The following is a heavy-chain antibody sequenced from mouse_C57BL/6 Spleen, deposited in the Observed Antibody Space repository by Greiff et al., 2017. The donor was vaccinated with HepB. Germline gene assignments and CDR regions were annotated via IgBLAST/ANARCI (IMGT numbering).Heavy chain of an antibody. V-gene: IGHV1-54*01. CDR1: GYAFTNYL. CDR2: INPGSGGT. CDR3: ASSDCSIDY. J-gene: IGHJ2*01. Sequence: VQLQQSGAELVRPGTSVKLSCKASGYAFTNYLIEWVKQRPGQGLEWIGVINPGSGGTNYNEKFKGKAKLTADKSSSTAYMKLSSLTSEDSAVYFCASSDCSIDYWGQGTTLTVSS.